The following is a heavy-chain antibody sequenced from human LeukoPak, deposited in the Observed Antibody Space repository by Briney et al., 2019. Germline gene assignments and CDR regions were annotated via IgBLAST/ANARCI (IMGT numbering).Heavy chain of an antibody. V-gene: IGHV4-34*01. CDR1: GGSFSGYY. D-gene: IGHD3-16*01. CDR3: ARVARGGSPPDY. J-gene: IGHJ4*02. Sequence: TPSETLSLTCAVYGGSFSGYYWSWIRQPPGKGLEWIGEINRSGSTNYNPSLKSRVTISVDTSKNQFSLKLSSVTAADTAVYYCARVARGGSPPDYWGQGTLVTVSS. CDR2: INRSGST.